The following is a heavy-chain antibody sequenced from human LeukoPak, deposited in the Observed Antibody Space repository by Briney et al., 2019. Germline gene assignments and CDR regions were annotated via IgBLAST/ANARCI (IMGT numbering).Heavy chain of an antibody. J-gene: IGHJ3*02. CDR1: GGSIISGDYY. CDR2: IYHNGDT. D-gene: IGHD2-2*02. V-gene: IGHV4-30-4*08. Sequence: SQTLSLTCIVSGGSIISGDYYWSWIRQPPGKGLEWIGYIYHNGDTYYNPSLKSRVSISVDTSKNQFSLKLSSMTAADTAVYYCARAGVVPAAINRAFDIWGQGSVVTVSS. CDR3: ARAGVVPAAINRAFDI.